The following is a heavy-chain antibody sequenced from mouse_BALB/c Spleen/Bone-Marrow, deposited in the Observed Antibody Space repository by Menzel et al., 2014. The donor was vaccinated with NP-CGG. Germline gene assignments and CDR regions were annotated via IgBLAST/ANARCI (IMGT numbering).Heavy chain of an antibody. CDR1: GFNIEDTY. CDR2: IDPANGNT. CDR3: ARGGTTATWYFDV. J-gene: IGHJ1*01. V-gene: IGHV14-3*02. Sequence: EVHLVESGAELVKPGASVKLSCTASGFNIEDTYMHWVKQRPEQGLEWIGRIDPANGNTKYDPKFQGKATITADTSSNTAFLQLSSLTSEDTAVYYCARGGTTATWYFDVWGAGTTVTVSS. D-gene: IGHD1-2*01.